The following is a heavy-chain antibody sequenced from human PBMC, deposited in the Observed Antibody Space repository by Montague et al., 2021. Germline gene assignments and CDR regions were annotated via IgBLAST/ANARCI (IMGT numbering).Heavy chain of an antibody. CDR3: ARDYYGSGRGKDYFDY. CDR2: ISSSSSYI. D-gene: IGHD3-10*01. J-gene: IGHJ4*02. V-gene: IGHV3-21*01. Sequence: SLRLSCAASGFTFRSYSMNWVRQAPGKGLEGVSSISSSSSYIYYTDSVKGRFTISRDNAKNSLYLQMNSLRAEDTAVYYCARDYYGSGRGKDYFDYWGQGTLVTVSS. CDR1: GFTFRSYS.